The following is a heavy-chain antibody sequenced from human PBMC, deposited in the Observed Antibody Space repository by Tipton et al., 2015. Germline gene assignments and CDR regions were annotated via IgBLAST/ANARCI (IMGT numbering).Heavy chain of an antibody. CDR3: SGDSSSSVDYFDS. Sequence: SLRLSCAASGFTFSDSPIHWVRQASGRGLEWVGRIRSKAKGYATAYAASVKGRFTVSRDDSKNTAYPQMNSLKTEDTAVYYCSGDSSSSVDYFDSWGQGTLVTVSS. CDR2: IRSKAKGYAT. V-gene: IGHV3-73*01. J-gene: IGHJ4*02. CDR1: GFTFSDSP. D-gene: IGHD6-6*01.